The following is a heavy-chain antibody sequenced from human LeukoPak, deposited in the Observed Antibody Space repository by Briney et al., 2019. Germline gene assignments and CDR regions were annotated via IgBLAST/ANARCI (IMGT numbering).Heavy chain of an antibody. Sequence: SETLSLTCTVSGGSVSSGSYYWSWIRQPPGKGLEWIGYIYYSGSTNYNPSLKSRVTISVDTSKNQFSLKLSSVTAADTAVYYCATSSSWWRGCAYWGQGTLVTVSS. D-gene: IGHD6-13*01. J-gene: IGHJ4*02. CDR2: IYYSGST. V-gene: IGHV4-61*01. CDR1: GGSVSSGSYY. CDR3: ATSSSWWRGCAY.